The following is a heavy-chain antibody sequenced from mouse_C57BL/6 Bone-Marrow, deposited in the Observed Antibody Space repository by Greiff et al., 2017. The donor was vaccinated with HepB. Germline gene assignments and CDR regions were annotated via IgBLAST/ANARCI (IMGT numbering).Heavy chain of an antibody. CDR1: GYTFTSYW. CDR2: IYPSDSET. J-gene: IGHJ2*01. Sequence: QVQLQQSGAELVRPGSSVKLSCKASGYTFTSYWMDWVKQRPGQGLEWIGNIYPSDSETHYNQKFKDKATLTVDKSSSTAYMQLSSLTSEDSAVYYCARSTPGDFDYWGQGTTLTVSS. V-gene: IGHV1-61*01. D-gene: IGHD1-1*01. CDR3: ARSTPGDFDY.